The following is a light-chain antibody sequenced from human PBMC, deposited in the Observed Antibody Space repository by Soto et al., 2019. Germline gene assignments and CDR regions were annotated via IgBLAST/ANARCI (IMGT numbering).Light chain of an antibody. Sequence: QSALTQPASVSGSPGQSITISCTGTNSDVGSYNLVSWYQQHPGKAPKLMIYEGSKRPSGVSNRFSGSTSGNTASLTISGIQAEDEADYYCCSYAGSNTFSYVFGTGTKLTVL. CDR1: NSDVGSYNL. CDR3: CSYAGSNTFSYV. J-gene: IGLJ1*01. CDR2: EGS. V-gene: IGLV2-23*03.